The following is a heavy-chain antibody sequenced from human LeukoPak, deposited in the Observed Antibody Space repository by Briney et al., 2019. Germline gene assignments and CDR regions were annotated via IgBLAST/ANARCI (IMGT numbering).Heavy chain of an antibody. V-gene: IGHV3-23*01. CDR3: AKDFGRNLGGPDY. J-gene: IGHJ4*02. Sequence: GGSLRLSCAASGFTFSTYTMAWVRQAPGGGLEWVSGISGDGYSTYYADSVKGRFAISRDNSKSTLYLQMNSLRAEDTAVYYCAKDFGRNLGGPDYWGRGTRVTVSS. D-gene: IGHD3-10*01. CDR2: ISGDGYST. CDR1: GFTFSTYT.